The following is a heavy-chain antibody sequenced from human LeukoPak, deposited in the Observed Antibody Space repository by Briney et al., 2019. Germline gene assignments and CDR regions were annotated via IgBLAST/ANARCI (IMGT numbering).Heavy chain of an antibody. CDR1: GGSFSGYY. CDR2: IYYSGST. V-gene: IGHV4-59*08. CDR3: ASRDSSASPFDY. D-gene: IGHD6-25*01. Sequence: PSETLSLTCAVYGGSFSGYYWSWIRQPPGKGLEWIGYIYYSGSTNYNPSLKSRVTISVDTSKNQFSLKLSSVTAADTAVYYCASRDSSASPFDYWGQGTLVTVSS. J-gene: IGHJ4*02.